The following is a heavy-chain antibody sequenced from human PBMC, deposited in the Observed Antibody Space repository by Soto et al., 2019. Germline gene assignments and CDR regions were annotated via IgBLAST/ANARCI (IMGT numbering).Heavy chain of an antibody. Sequence: PSETLSLTCTISGGTFSGSAWTWTRQAPGKGLEWIGFIHDSVSYNSTSTLRSRLNISFGPFSNQFSLSLTSVTAADTATYFCARIPLAARGWGTWIHFYYASWGRGAPVTLSS. CDR2: IHDSVSY. CDR1: GGTFSGSA. D-gene: IGHD3-10*01. J-gene: IGHJ1*01. CDR3: ARIPLAARGWGTWIHFYYAS. V-gene: IGHV4-59*12.